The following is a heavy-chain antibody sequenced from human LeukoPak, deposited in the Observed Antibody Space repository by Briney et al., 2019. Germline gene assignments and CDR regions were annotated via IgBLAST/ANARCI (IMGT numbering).Heavy chain of an antibody. J-gene: IGHJ4*02. D-gene: IGHD3-22*01. CDR1: AFTFTSSV. CDR3: PVDVYYYDSSLSGYY. CDR2: LVVGSGNT. Sequence: SVKVFCNAPAFTFTSSVLQWGPQARGQRLEWIGWLVVGSGNTNYAQKFQERVTITRDMSTSTAYMELTSLRSEDTAVYYCPVDVYYYDSSLSGYYWGQGTLVTVSS. V-gene: IGHV1-58*01.